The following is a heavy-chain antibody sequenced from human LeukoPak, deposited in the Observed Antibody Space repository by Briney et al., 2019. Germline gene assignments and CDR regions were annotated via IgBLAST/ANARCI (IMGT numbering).Heavy chain of an antibody. CDR1: GGSISSYY. D-gene: IGHD3-9*01. J-gene: IGHJ3*02. CDR3: ARILVISGDAFDI. CDR2: INHSGST. Sequence: SETLSLTCTVSGGSISSYYWSWIRQPPGKGLEWIGEINHSGSTNYNPSLKSRVTISVDTSKNQFSLKLSSVTAADTAVYYCARILVISGDAFDIWGQGTMVTVSS. V-gene: IGHV4-34*01.